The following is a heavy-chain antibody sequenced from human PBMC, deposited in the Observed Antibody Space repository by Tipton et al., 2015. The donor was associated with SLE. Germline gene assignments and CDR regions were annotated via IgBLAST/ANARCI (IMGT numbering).Heavy chain of an antibody. CDR3: ARLTPWGYDY. CDR1: GGSINSGSYY. Sequence: TLSLTCTVSGGSINSGSYYWGWIRQPPGKGLEWIGSIFYSGSTYYPPSLKSRGTISLDTSKNQFSLKLSSVTAADTAVYYCARLTPWGYDYWGPGMLVTVSS. J-gene: IGHJ4*02. CDR2: IFYSGST. D-gene: IGHD7-27*01. V-gene: IGHV4-39*07.